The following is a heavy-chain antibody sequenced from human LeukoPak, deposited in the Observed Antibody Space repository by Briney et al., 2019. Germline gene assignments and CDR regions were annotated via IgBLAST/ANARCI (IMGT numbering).Heavy chain of an antibody. V-gene: IGHV3-23*01. CDR1: GFTFSSYA. CDR2: ISGSGGST. J-gene: IGHJ4*02. CDR3: ATFLYSSGWAFDY. D-gene: IGHD6-19*01. Sequence: GGSLRLSCAASGFTFSSYAMSWVRQAPGKGLEWVSAISGSGGSTYYADSVKGRFTISRDNSKNTLYLQMNSLRAEDTAVYYCATFLYSSGWAFDYWGQGTLVTVSS.